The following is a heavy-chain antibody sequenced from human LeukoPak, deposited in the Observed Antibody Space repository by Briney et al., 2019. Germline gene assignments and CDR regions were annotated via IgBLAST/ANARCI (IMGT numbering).Heavy chain of an antibody. Sequence: GGSLRLSCAASDFTFRGYWMNWVRQAPGKGLEWVANINADGRDTYYVNSVRGRFTISRDNADNSLYLQMNSLRGDDTAVYFCARGVNSAIDWWGQGTLVTVSS. CDR3: ARGVNSAIDW. J-gene: IGHJ4*02. CDR1: DFTFRGYW. V-gene: IGHV3-7*01. CDR2: INADGRDT. D-gene: IGHD3-10*01.